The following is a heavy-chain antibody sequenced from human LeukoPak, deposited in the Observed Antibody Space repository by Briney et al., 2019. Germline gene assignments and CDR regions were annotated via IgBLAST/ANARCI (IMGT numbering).Heavy chain of an antibody. V-gene: IGHV4-61*01. Sequence: SETLSLTCTVSGGSVSSGSYYWSWIRQPPGKGLEWIGYIYYSGSTNYNPSLKSRVTISVDTSKNQFSLKLSSVTAADTAVYYCAPLAGVFGVVQATQKFDMWGQGTMVTVSA. CDR1: GGSVSSGSYY. CDR3: APLAGVFGVVQATQKFDM. CDR2: IYYSGST. D-gene: IGHD3-3*01. J-gene: IGHJ3*02.